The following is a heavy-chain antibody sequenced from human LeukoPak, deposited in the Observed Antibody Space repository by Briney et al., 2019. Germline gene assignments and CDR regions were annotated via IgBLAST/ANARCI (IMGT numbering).Heavy chain of an antibody. CDR3: AGGSGWYSPDY. CDR1: GFTFSGSV. CDR2: ITSKPNNYAT. D-gene: IGHD6-19*01. J-gene: IGHJ4*02. Sequence: PGGSLRLSCAASGFTFSGSVMHWVRQASGKGLEWVGRITSKPNNYATVYAASVKGRFTISSDDSKNTAYLQMNSLKTEDTAVYYCAGGSGWYSPDYWGQGTLVTVPS. V-gene: IGHV3-73*01.